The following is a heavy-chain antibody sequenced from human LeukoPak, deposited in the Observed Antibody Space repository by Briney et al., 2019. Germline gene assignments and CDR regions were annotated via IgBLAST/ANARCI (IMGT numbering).Heavy chain of an antibody. Sequence: PGGSLRLSCAASGFTFSSYGMHWVRQAPVKGLEWVAVIWYDGSNKYYADSEKGRFTISRDNSKNTLYLQMNSLRAEDTAVYYCAKNKLAVAGPINYWGQGTWSPSPQ. CDR1: GFTFSSYG. D-gene: IGHD6-19*01. CDR2: IWYDGSNK. J-gene: IGHJ4*02. V-gene: IGHV3-30*02. CDR3: AKNKLAVAGPINY.